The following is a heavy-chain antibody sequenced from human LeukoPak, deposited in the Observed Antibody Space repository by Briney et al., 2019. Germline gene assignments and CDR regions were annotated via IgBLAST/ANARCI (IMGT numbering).Heavy chain of an antibody. J-gene: IGHJ3*02. CDR1: GFTFSSYA. CDR2: ISGSGGST. Sequence: QPRGSLRLSCAASGFTFSSYAMSWVRQAPGKGLEWVSAISGSGGSTYYADSVKGRFTISRDNSKNTLYLQMNSLRAEDTAVYYCARGGLRFLEWLWTHAFDIWGQGTMVTVSS. V-gene: IGHV3-23*01. D-gene: IGHD3-3*01. CDR3: ARGGLRFLEWLWTHAFDI.